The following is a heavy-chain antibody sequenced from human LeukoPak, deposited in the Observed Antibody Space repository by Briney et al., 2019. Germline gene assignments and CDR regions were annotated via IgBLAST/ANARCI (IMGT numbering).Heavy chain of an antibody. J-gene: IGHJ4*02. Sequence: GGSLRLSCAASGFTFSSNYMSWVRQAPGKGLEWVSVIYSGGSTYYADSVKGRFTISRDNSKNTLYLQTNSLRAEDTAVYYCAKSGYSYGEYYFDYWGQGTLVTVSS. D-gene: IGHD5-18*01. CDR2: IYSGGST. V-gene: IGHV3-53*01. CDR1: GFTFSSNY. CDR3: AKSGYSYGEYYFDY.